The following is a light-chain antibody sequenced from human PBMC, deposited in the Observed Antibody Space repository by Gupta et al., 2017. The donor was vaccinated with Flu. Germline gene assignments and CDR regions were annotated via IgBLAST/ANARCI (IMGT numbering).Light chain of an antibody. J-gene: IGLJ1*01. CDR3: QSYDSSLIGYV. CDR1: SSNIGTVYD. CDR2: GNN. Sequence: QSVLTQPPSVSGPPGQRVTISCTWSSSNIGTVYDVHWYQHLPGTAPKLLIYGNNNRPSGVPDRFSGSKSGTSASLAITGLQAEDEADYYCQSYDSSLIGYVFGTGTKATVL. V-gene: IGLV1-40*01.